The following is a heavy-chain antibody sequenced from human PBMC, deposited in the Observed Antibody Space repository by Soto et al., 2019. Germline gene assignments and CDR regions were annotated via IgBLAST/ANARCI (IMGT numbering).Heavy chain of an antibody. D-gene: IGHD6-13*01. CDR3: AKEQQQLVGLGGDDY. CDR2: ISGSGGST. CDR1: EFTFSSYA. J-gene: IGHJ4*02. V-gene: IGHV3-23*01. Sequence: ELQLLESGGGLVQPGGSLRLSCAASEFTFSSYAMSWVRQAPGKGLEWVSAISGSGGSTYYADSVKGRFTISRDNSKNTLYLQMNSLRAEDTAVYYCAKEQQQLVGLGGDDYWGQGTLVSVSS.